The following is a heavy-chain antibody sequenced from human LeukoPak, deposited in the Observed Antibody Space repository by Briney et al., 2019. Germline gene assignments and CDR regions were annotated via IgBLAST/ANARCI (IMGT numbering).Heavy chain of an antibody. J-gene: IGHJ4*02. D-gene: IGHD2-8*01. V-gene: IGHV3-23*01. CDR3: ARAFGTNGYFQLPIDF. Sequence: GGSLRLSCATSGFNFNSNAMIWVRQAPGKGLECVSAITAPGDATYYADSVKGRFSISRDNSKNTLYLLLNSLRVEDTALYYCARAFGTNGYFQLPIDFWGQGTLVTVSS. CDR2: ITAPGDAT. CDR1: GFNFNSNA.